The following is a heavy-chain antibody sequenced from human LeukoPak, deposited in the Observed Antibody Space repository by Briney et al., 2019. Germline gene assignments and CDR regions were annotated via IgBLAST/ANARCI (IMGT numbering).Heavy chain of an antibody. Sequence: GGALRLSCAASGFTFSSYDMTWVRQAPGRGLERVSSIRPSGDNTYYGDSVKGRFTISRDNSKNTVYLQMNNMRVDDTAVYYCARVAGWHWFDPWGQGTLVTVSS. D-gene: IGHD6-19*01. CDR1: GFTFSSYD. CDR2: IRPSGDNT. J-gene: IGHJ5*02. V-gene: IGHV3-23*01. CDR3: ARVAGWHWFDP.